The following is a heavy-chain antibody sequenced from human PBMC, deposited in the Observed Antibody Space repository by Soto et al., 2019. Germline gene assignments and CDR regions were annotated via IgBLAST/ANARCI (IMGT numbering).Heavy chain of an antibody. D-gene: IGHD3-3*01. Sequence: SETLSLTCTVSGGSISSGDYYWSWIRQPPGKGLEWIGYIYYSGSTYYNPSLKSRVTISVDTSKNQFSLKLSSVTAADTAVYYCVRFLEWLFRFDPWGQGTLVTVSS. CDR2: IYYSGST. CDR3: VRFLEWLFRFDP. V-gene: IGHV4-30-4*01. J-gene: IGHJ5*02. CDR1: GGSISSGDYY.